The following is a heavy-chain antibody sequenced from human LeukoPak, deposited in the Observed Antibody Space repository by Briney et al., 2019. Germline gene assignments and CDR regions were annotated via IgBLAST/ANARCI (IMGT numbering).Heavy chain of an antibody. CDR3: ARQPYNYYYLDV. Sequence: GGSLRLSCAASGFTFSTFAMSWVRQAPGKGLEWVSAIFCNGRTTYYADSVKGRFTISSDGSRNMLFLHMSRLRAEDTAIYYCARQPYNYYYLDVWGKGTTVTVSS. CDR2: IFCNGRTT. V-gene: IGHV3-23*01. D-gene: IGHD1-14*01. CDR1: GFTFSTFA. J-gene: IGHJ6*03.